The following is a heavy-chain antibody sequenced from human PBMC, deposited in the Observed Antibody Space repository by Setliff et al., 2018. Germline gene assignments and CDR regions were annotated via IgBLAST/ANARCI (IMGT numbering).Heavy chain of an antibody. CDR1: GYTFTSYG. Sequence: ASVKVSCKASGYTFTSYGISWVRQAPGQGLEWMGWISAYNGNTNYAQKFQGRVTITADKSTSTAYMELSSLRSEDTAVYYCARGRDFWSGYLVYWGQGTLVTV. CDR3: ARGRDFWSGYLVY. CDR2: ISAYNGNT. D-gene: IGHD3-3*01. J-gene: IGHJ4*02. V-gene: IGHV1-18*01.